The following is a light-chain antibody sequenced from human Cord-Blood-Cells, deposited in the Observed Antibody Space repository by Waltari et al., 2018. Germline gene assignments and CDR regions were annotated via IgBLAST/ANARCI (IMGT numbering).Light chain of an antibody. Sequence: QSAMTQPASVSGSPGPSITISCPGTSSDVGSYNLVSWYQQHPGKAPKLMIYEGSKRPSGVSNRFSGSKSGNTASLTISGLQAEDEADYYCCSYAGSSTVFGTGTKVTVL. CDR3: CSYAGSSTV. J-gene: IGLJ1*01. CDR2: EGS. CDR1: SSDVGSYNL. V-gene: IGLV2-23*03.